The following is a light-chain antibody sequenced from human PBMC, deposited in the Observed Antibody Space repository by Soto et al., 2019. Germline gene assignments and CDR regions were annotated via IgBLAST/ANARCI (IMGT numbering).Light chain of an antibody. CDR1: SSDVGGYNY. V-gene: IGLV2-14*01. CDR2: DVN. Sequence: QSVLTQPASVSGSPGQSITISCTGTSSDVGGYNYVSWYQQHPGKAPKLMIYDVNNRPSGVSNRFSGSKSGNTASLTISGLQAEDEADYYCSSYTSSSTPYVFGTGTKVTAL. CDR3: SSYTSSSTPYV. J-gene: IGLJ1*01.